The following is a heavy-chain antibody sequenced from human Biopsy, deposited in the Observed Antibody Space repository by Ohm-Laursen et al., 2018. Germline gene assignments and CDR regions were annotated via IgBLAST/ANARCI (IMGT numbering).Heavy chain of an antibody. D-gene: IGHD6-25*01. CDR2: ISGYNGNP. V-gene: IGHV1-18*01. J-gene: IGHJ4*02. CDR3: ARIAAAGWDDY. Sequence: SVNVSCKASGYKVTSYGMSWVRQAPGQCFEWMWRISGYNGNPNYAQKFQGRITMTIDAATRTGYMDMRRLKSDDTAVYYCARIAAAGWDDYWGQGTLVTVSS. CDR1: GYKVTSYG.